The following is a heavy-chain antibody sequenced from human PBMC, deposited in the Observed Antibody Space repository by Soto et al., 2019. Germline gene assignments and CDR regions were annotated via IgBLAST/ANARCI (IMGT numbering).Heavy chain of an antibody. J-gene: IGHJ5*02. D-gene: IGHD2-15*01. CDR1: GYTFANYY. CDR2: INPSGGAP. V-gene: IGHV1-46*01. CDR3: ARQTVELSLGGFDP. Sequence: QVRLVQSGAEVQKPGASVKLSCEVSGYTFANYYVQWVRQAPGQGLEWMGKINPSGGAPTYAQKFTGRVTLTWDGSAKSVFMELRRLSDDDTAIYYCARQTVELSLGGFDPWGQGTPVTVSS.